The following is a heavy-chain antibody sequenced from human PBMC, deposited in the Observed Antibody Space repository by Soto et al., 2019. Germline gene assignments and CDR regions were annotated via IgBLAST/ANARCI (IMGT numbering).Heavy chain of an antibody. D-gene: IGHD2-8*01. V-gene: IGHV3-49*03. J-gene: IGHJ4*02. CDR2: IRSKAYGGTT. CDR1: GFTFGDYA. CDR3: TRYCTNGVCSKGYGDYPYYFDY. Sequence: GGSLRLSCTASGFTFGDYAMSWFRQAPGKGLEWVGFIRSKAYGGTTEYAASVKGRFTISRDDSKSIAYLQMNSLKTEDTAVYYCTRYCTNGVCSKGYGDYPYYFDYWGQGTLVTVSS.